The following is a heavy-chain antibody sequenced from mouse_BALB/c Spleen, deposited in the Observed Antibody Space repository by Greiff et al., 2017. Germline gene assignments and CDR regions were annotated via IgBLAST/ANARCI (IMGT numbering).Heavy chain of an antibody. CDR1: GFSLTSYG. J-gene: IGHJ3*01. Sequence: VKLMESGPGLVQPSQSLSITCTVSGFSLTSYGVHWVRQSPGKGLEWLGVIWSGGSTDYNAAFISRLSISKDNSKSQVFFKMNSLQANDTAIYYCARHYGSSGGFAYWGQGTLVTVSA. D-gene: IGHD1-1*01. V-gene: IGHV2-2*02. CDR3: ARHYGSSGGFAY. CDR2: IWSGGST.